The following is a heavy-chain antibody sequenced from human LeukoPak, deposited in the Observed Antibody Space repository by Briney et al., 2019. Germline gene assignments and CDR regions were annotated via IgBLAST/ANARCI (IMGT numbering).Heavy chain of an antibody. D-gene: IGHD5-18*01. CDR2: INTNSGGP. V-gene: IGHV1-2*02. CDR3: ARLLPVDTAMVNDY. J-gene: IGHJ4*02. Sequence: ASVKVSCKTSGYTFTDFYVHWLRQAPGQGLEWVGWINTNSGGPNYPQKFQGRVTMTRDTSISTAYMELSRLRSDDTAVYYCARLLPVDTAMVNDYWGQGTLVTVSS. CDR1: GYTFTDFY.